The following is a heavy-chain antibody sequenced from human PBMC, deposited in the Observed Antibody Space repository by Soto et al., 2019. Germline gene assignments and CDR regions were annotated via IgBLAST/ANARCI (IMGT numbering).Heavy chain of an antibody. J-gene: IGHJ4*02. CDR3: ARVPGYYDFWSGYYNRYFDY. V-gene: IGHV4-30-4*01. CDR2: IYYSGNT. Sequence: SETLSLTCSVSCGSISSGYYYWSWIRQPPGKGLEWIGNIYYSGNTYYNPSLKSRLIISIDTSKNQFSLKVGSVTAADTAVYYCARVPGYYDFWSGYYNRYFDYWGQGTLVTVSS. CDR1: CGSISSGYYY. D-gene: IGHD3-3*01.